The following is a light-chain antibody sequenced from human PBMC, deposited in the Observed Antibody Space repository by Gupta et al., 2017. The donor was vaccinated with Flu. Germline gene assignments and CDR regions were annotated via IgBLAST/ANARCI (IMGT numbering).Light chain of an antibody. CDR3: SSYTSTGTFYV. CDR2: DVT. V-gene: IGLV2-14*01. CDR1: SSDVGRSDS. J-gene: IGLJ1*01. Sequence: QSALTQPASVSGSPGQSITISCTGTSSDVGRSDSVSWYQQHLDEASKLIIYDVTNRPSGVSSRFSGSKSGNTASLTISGLQAEDETDYYCSSYTSTGTFYVFGTGTKVTVL.